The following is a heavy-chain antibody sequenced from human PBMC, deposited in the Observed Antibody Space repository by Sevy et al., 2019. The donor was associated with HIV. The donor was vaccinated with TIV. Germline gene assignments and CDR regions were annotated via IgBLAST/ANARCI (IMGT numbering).Heavy chain of an antibody. Sequence: ASVKVSCKASGYTFTSYGISWVRQAPGQGLEWMGWISAYNGNTNYAQKLQGRVTMTTDTSTSTAYMELRSLRSDDTAVYYCARGSPPPMYYYGSGSYYYFDYWGQGTLVTVSS. V-gene: IGHV1-18*01. CDR2: ISAYNGNT. CDR3: ARGSPPPMYYYGSGSYYYFDY. D-gene: IGHD3-10*01. CDR1: GYTFTSYG. J-gene: IGHJ4*02.